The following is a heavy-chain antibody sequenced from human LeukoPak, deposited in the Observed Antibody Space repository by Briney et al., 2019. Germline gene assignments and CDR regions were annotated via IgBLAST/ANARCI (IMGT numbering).Heavy chain of an antibody. CDR3: ARGDSSSILINDAFDF. J-gene: IGHJ3*01. CDR1: GFTFSSYE. D-gene: IGHD2-21*01. CDR2: ISSSSSTI. Sequence: GRSLRLSCAASGFTFSSYEMNWIRQAPGKGLEWVAYISSSSSTIYYADSVKGRFTISRGNAKNSLSLQLCSLRGEDTALYYCARGDSSSILINDAFDFWGQGTMVTVSS. V-gene: IGHV3-48*03.